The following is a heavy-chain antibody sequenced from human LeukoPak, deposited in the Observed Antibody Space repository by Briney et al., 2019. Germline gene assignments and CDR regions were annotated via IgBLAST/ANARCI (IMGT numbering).Heavy chain of an antibody. J-gene: IGHJ4*02. CDR1: GGTFSSYA. Sequence: SVKVSCKASGGTFSSYAISWVRQAPGQGLEWMGGIIPIFGTANYAQKFQGRVTITADESTSTAYMELSSLRSEDTAVYYCARLVVTGTTAIDYWGQGTLVTVSS. CDR2: IIPIFGTA. D-gene: IGHD1-7*01. V-gene: IGHV1-69*01. CDR3: ARLVVTGTTAIDY.